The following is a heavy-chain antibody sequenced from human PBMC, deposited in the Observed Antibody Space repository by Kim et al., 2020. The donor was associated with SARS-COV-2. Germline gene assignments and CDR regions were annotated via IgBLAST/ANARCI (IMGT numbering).Heavy chain of an antibody. CDR2: ISYDGSKK. D-gene: IGHD1-26*01. V-gene: IGHV3-30*04. CDR3: AREQSRSIGAYYFDY. Sequence: GGSLRLSCAASGFTFSNYAMHWVRQAPGKGLEWVAVISYDGSKKYYVDSVKGRFTISRDNSKNTLYLQMNSLRAEDTAVYYCAREQSRSIGAYYFDYWGQGTLVTVSS. CDR1: GFTFSNYA. J-gene: IGHJ4*02.